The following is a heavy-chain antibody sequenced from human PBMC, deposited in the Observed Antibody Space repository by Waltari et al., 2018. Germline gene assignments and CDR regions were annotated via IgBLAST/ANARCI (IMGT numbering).Heavy chain of an antibody. Sequence: VQLLESGGGLVQPGRSLRLSCAASGFTFSSYGMHWVRQAPGKGLEWVAVIWYDGSNKYYADSVKGRFTISRDNSKNTLYLQMNSLRAEDTAVYYCARAEVGATPTSFAVYYYYGMDVWGQGTTVTVSS. V-gene: IGHV3-33*01. CDR3: ARAEVGATPTSFAVYYYYGMDV. D-gene: IGHD1-26*01. CDR2: IWYDGSNK. J-gene: IGHJ6*02. CDR1: GFTFSSYG.